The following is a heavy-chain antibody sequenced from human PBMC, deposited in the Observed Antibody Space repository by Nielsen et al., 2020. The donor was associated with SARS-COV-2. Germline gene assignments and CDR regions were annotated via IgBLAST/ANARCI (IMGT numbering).Heavy chain of an antibody. J-gene: IGHJ6*02. CDR1: GFNFNNYG. CDR2: ISYEGSKK. D-gene: IGHD3-16*01. Sequence: GGSLRLSCAASGFNFNNYGLDWVRQAPGKGLEWVASISYEGSKKYYADSLTGRFTVSRDTSQNTVYLQMSSLSVEDTAVYYCAKRRAVFMLSFGGEGALDVWGQGTTVSVTS. CDR3: AKRRAVFMLSFGGEGALDV. V-gene: IGHV3-30*18.